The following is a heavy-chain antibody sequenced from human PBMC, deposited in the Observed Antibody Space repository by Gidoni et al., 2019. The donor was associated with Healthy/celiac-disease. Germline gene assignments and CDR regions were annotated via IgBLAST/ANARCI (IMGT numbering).Heavy chain of an antibody. CDR2: IWYDGSKK. V-gene: IGHV3-33*01. D-gene: IGHD3-10*01. Sequence: QVQLVESGAGVAQPGRSLSLSCAASGFTFSSYGMHWARQAPGKGLEWVAVIWYDGSKKYYADSVKGRFTISRDNSKNTLYLQMNSLRAEDTAVYYCARDPGGTYYYGSGFDYWGQGTLVTVSS. CDR1: GFTFSSYG. CDR3: ARDPGGTYYYGSGFDY. J-gene: IGHJ4*02.